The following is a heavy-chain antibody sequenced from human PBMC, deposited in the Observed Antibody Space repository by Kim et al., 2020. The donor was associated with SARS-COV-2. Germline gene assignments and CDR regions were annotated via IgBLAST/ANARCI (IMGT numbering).Heavy chain of an antibody. D-gene: IGHD6-19*01. Sequence: GGSLRLSCAASGFTFSSYSMNWVRQAPGKGLEWVSSISSSSSYIYYADSVKGRFTISRDNAKNSLYLQMNSLRAEDTAVYYCARGVNQWLVPLANYYYYYYMDVWGKGTTVTVSS. CDR1: GFTFSSYS. J-gene: IGHJ6*03. CDR2: ISSSSSYI. V-gene: IGHV3-21*01. CDR3: ARGVNQWLVPLANYYYYYYMDV.